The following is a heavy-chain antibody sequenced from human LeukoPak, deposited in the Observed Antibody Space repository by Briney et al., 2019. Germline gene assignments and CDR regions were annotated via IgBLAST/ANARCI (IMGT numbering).Heavy chain of an antibody. D-gene: IGHD1-26*01. Sequence: GASVKVSCKPSGYTFTNYYIHWVRQAPGQGLEWMGRIDPNTGGTKSAKNFQGRVTMNRDTSISTAYMALSGLRSDDTAVYYCASLYDIVGTTVDYWGQGTLVTVSS. J-gene: IGHJ4*02. V-gene: IGHV1-2*06. CDR2: IDPNTGGT. CDR1: GYTFTNYY. CDR3: ASLYDIVGTTVDY.